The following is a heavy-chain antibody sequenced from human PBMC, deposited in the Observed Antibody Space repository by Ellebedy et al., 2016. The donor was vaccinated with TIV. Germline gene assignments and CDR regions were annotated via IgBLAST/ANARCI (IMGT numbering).Heavy chain of an antibody. Sequence: SETLSLXXTVSGGSISSGDYYWSWIRQPPGKGLEWIGYIYYSGSTYYNPSLKSRVTISVDTSKNQFSLKLSSVTAADTAVYYCARVEMGGPTVTPQNWFDPWGQGTLVTVSS. CDR2: IYYSGST. V-gene: IGHV4-30-4*01. CDR1: GGSISSGDYY. J-gene: IGHJ5*02. D-gene: IGHD4-17*01. CDR3: ARVEMGGPTVTPQNWFDP.